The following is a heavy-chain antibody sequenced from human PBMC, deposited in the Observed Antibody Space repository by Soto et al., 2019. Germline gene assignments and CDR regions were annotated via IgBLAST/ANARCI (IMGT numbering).Heavy chain of an antibody. Sequence: LRLSCAASGSTFRSYAMSWVRQAPGKGLEWVSAISGSGGSTYYADSVKGRFTISRDNSKNTLYLQMNSQRAEDTAVYYCANGVAGTDYWGQGTLVTVSS. V-gene: IGHV3-23*01. D-gene: IGHD6-19*01. CDR3: ANGVAGTDY. CDR2: ISGSGGST. J-gene: IGHJ4*02. CDR1: GSTFRSYA.